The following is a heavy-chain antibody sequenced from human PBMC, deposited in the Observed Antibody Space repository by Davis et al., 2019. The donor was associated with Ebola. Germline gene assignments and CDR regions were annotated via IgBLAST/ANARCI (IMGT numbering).Heavy chain of an antibody. V-gene: IGHV3-30-3*01. J-gene: IGHJ6*02. D-gene: IGHD1-1*01. CDR3: ARGGTSPGLGYYYGMDV. CDR2: ISYDGSNK. Sequence: GGSLRLSCAASGFTFSSYAMHWVRQAPGKGLEWVAVISYDGSNKYYADSVKGRFTISRDNSKNTLYLQMNSLRAEDTAVYYCARGGTSPGLGYYYGMDVWGQGTTVTVSS. CDR1: GFTFSSYA.